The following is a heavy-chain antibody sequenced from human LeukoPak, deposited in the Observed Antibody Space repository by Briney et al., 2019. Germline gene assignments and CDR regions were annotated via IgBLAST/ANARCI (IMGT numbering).Heavy chain of an antibody. CDR2: IYYSGST. D-gene: IGHD5-18*01. Sequence: SETLSLTCTVSGGSISSSSYYWGWIRQPPGKGLEWIGSIYYSGSTYYNPSLKSRVTISVDTSKDQFSLKLSSVTAADTAVYYCARRAETAMATPFDYWGQGTLVTVSS. CDR1: GGSISSSSYY. J-gene: IGHJ4*02. V-gene: IGHV4-39*07. CDR3: ARRAETAMATPFDY.